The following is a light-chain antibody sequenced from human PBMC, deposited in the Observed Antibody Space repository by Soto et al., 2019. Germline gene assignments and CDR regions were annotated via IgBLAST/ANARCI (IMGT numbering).Light chain of an antibody. J-gene: IGLJ1*01. CDR3: VSFTSSTTYV. V-gene: IGLV2-14*01. CDR2: EVS. CDR1: SSDVGGYKY. Sequence: QSALTQPASVSGSPGQSIIISCTGTSSDVGGYKYVSWYQQHPGKAPKLMIYEVSNRPSGVSNRFSGSKSGSTASLIISRLQTEDEADYYCVSFTSSTTYVFGSGTKLTVL.